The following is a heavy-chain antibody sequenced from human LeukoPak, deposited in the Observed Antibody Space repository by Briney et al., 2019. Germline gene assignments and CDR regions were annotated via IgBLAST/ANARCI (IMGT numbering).Heavy chain of an antibody. V-gene: IGHV3-23*01. CDR3: AKAPPRGWLGRGWDY. CDR2: ISGSGGST. Sequence: AGGSLRLSCAASGFTFSSYEMSWVRQAPGKGLEWVSTISGSGGSTYYADSVKGRFTISRDNSKNTLYLQMNSLRAEDTAVYYCAKAPPRGWLGRGWDYWGQGTLVTVSS. J-gene: IGHJ4*02. D-gene: IGHD6-19*01. CDR1: GFTFSSYE.